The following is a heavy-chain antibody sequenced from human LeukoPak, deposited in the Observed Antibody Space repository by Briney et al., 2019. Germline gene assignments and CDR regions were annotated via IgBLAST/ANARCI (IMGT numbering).Heavy chain of an antibody. CDR1: GYTFTTYY. Sequence: ASVKVSCKASGYTFTTYYMHWVRQAPGQGLEWMGIIDPSGGSTSYAQKLQGRVTMTRDTSTSTVYMELSSLRSEDTAVYYCARGRMSFNAGGRFDPWGQGTLVTVSS. CDR2: IDPSGGST. D-gene: IGHD2-2*01. V-gene: IGHV1-46*01. CDR3: ARGRMSFNAGGRFDP. J-gene: IGHJ5*02.